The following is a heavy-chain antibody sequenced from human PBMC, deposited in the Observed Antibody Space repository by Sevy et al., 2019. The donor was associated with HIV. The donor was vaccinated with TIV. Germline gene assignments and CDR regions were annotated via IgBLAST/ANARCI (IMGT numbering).Heavy chain of an antibody. CDR3: ARNDFWSGYYMGSGNWFDP. CDR2: ISSSSSTI. CDR1: GFTFSSYS. D-gene: IGHD3-3*01. V-gene: IGHV3-48*02. Sequence: GGSLRLSCAASGFTFSSYSMNWVRQAPGKGLEWVSYISSSSSTIYYAYSVKGRFTISRDNAKNSLYLQMNSLRDEDTAVYYCARNDFWSGYYMGSGNWFDPWGQGTLVTVSS. J-gene: IGHJ5*02.